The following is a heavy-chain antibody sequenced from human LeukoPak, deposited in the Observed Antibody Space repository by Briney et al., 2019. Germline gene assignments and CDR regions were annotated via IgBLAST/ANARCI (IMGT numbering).Heavy chain of an antibody. Sequence: GGSLRLSCAASGFTFSSYAMHWVRQAPGKGLEWVAVISYDGSNKYYADSVKGRFTISRDNSKNTLYLQMNSLRAEDTAVYYCARVKGGYDFWSGYRNWFDPWGQGTLVTVSS. V-gene: IGHV3-30-3*01. CDR2: ISYDGSNK. D-gene: IGHD3-3*01. J-gene: IGHJ5*02. CDR3: ARVKGGYDFWSGYRNWFDP. CDR1: GFTFSSYA.